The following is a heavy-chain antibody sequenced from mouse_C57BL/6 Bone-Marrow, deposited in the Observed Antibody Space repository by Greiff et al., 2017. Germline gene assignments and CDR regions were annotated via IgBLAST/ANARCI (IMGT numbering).Heavy chain of an antibody. CDR2: INPSSGYT. CDR3: AIALLLRRCRAWFAY. V-gene: IGHV1-7*01. CDR1: GYTFTSYC. Sequence: VQLQQSGAELAQPGASVKLSCKASGYTFTSYCMHWVKQRPGQGLEWIGYINPSSGYTKYNQKFKDKATLTADKSSSTAYMQLSSLTYEDSAVYYCAIALLLRRCRAWFAYWGQGTLVTVSA. J-gene: IGHJ3*01. D-gene: IGHD1-1*01.